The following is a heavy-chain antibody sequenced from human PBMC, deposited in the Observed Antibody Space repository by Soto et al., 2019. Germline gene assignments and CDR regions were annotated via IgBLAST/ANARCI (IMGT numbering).Heavy chain of an antibody. V-gene: IGHV4-59*01. Sequence: SETLSLTCSVSGGSISNYYWGWIRQPPGKGLEWIGNIFYTGSTNYNPSLKSRVTISVDTSKNQFSLKLSSVTAADTAVYYCARGPYSSSWYVSRKTYNWFDPWGQGTLVTVPQ. J-gene: IGHJ5*02. CDR3: ARGPYSSSWYVSRKTYNWFDP. D-gene: IGHD6-13*01. CDR2: IFYTGST. CDR1: GGSISNYY.